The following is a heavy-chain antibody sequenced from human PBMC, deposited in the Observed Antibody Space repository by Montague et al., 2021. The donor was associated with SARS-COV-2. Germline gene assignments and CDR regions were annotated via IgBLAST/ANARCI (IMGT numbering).Heavy chain of an antibody. Sequence: SLRLSCVASGFTVSSNYMSWVRQAPVKGLEWVSVIYSGFRTYYAXSVXGLFTISRHNSKNTLYLQMSSLRAEDTAVYYCARGLRIAAAGTGSGYYYGMDVWGQGTTVTVSS. J-gene: IGHJ6*02. D-gene: IGHD6-13*01. CDR1: GFTVSSNY. CDR2: IYSGFRT. CDR3: ARGLRIAAAGTGSGYYYGMDV. V-gene: IGHV3-53*04.